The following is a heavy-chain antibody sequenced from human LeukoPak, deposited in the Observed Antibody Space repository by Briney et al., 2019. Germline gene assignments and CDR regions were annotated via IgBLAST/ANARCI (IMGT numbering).Heavy chain of an antibody. J-gene: IGHJ4*02. CDR1: GCTFSDYY. CDR2: ISSSGSTI. Sequence: KAGGSLTLSCAASGCTFSDYYMSWIRQAPGKGLEWVSYISSSGSTIYYAYSVKGRFTISRDNAKNSLYLQMNSLRAEDTAVYYCARDLGYDSSGVFGYWGQGTLVTVSS. D-gene: IGHD3-22*01. CDR3: ARDLGYDSSGVFGY. V-gene: IGHV3-11*01.